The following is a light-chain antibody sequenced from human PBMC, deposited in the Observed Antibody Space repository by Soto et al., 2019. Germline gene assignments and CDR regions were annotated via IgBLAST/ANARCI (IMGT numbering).Light chain of an antibody. V-gene: IGLV2-14*01. J-gene: IGLJ1*01. CDR3: SSYTTSSALQV. Sequence: QSALTQPASVSGSPGQSITISCTGTSGDVGSYNRVSWYQQHPGKAPKLIIYEVSDRPSGVSNRFSGSKSGNTASLTISGLHAEDEAEYYCSSYTTSSALQVFGTGTKLTVL. CDR2: EVS. CDR1: SGDVGSYNR.